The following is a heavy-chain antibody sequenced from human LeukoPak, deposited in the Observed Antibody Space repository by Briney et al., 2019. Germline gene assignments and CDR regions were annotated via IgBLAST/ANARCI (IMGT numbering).Heavy chain of an antibody. CDR1: GFTFSDYY. V-gene: IGHV3-11*04. CDR3: ARTNSGYDYYYYYMDV. CDR2: ISSSGSTI. D-gene: IGHD5-12*01. J-gene: IGHJ6*03. Sequence: GGSLRLSCAASGFTFSDYYMSWIRQAPGKGLEWVSYISSSGSTIYYADSVKGRFTISRDNAKNSLYLQMNSLRAEDTAVYYCARTNSGYDYYYYYMDVWGKGTTVTVSS.